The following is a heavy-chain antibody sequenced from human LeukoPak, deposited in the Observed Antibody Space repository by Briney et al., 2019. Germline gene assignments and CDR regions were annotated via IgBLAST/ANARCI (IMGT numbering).Heavy chain of an antibody. CDR3: ARAIAVAGLAWFDP. D-gene: IGHD6-19*01. J-gene: IGHJ5*02. V-gene: IGHV4-61*01. CDR1: GGSLSSGTYY. CDR2: IYYSGST. Sequence: PSETLSLTCTVSGGSLSSGTYYWSWIRQHPGKGLEWIGYIYYSGSTNYNPSLKSRVTISVDTSKNQFSLKPSSVTAADTAVYYCARAIAVAGLAWFDPWGQGTLVTVSS.